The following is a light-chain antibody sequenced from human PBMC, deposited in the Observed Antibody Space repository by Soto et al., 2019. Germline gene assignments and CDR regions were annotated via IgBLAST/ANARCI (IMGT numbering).Light chain of an antibody. Sequence: IQMTQSPSSLSASVGDRVTITCRASQSISNYVNWYQQKPGKAPKLLIYAASSLQSGVPSRFSGSGSGTDFTLTISSLQPEDFATYYCQQSYSTPRTFGQGTKVDIK. V-gene: IGKV1-39*01. J-gene: IGKJ1*01. CDR2: AAS. CDR1: QSISNY. CDR3: QQSYSTPRT.